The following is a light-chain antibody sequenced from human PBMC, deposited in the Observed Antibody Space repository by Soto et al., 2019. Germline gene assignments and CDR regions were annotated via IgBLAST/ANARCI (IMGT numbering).Light chain of an antibody. V-gene: IGKV3-15*01. CDR2: GAS. Sequence: EIVMTQSPATLSVSPGEKATLSCRASQSVTSYLAWYQQTPGQAPRLLIQGASARATDVPARFSGSGSGTEFTLTISSLQSEDFAVYYCQRYSNWPWTFGQGTKVEI. CDR3: QRYSNWPWT. CDR1: QSVTSY. J-gene: IGKJ1*01.